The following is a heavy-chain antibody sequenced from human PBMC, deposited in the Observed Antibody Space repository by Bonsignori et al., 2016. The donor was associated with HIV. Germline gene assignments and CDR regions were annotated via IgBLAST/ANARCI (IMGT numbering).Heavy chain of an antibody. Sequence: WIRQPPGKGLEWIGEINHSGSTNYNPSLKSRVTISVDTSKNQFSLKLSSVTAADTAVYYCARGGGGIVGSYFDYWGQGTLVTVSS. D-gene: IGHD2-15*01. CDR3: ARGGGGIVGSYFDY. J-gene: IGHJ4*02. CDR2: INHSGST. V-gene: IGHV4-34*01.